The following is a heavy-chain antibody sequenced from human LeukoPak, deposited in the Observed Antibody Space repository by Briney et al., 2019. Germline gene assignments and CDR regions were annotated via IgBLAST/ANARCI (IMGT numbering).Heavy chain of an antibody. Sequence: SETLSLTCAVYGGSFSGYYWSWIRQPPGKGLEWIGEINHSGSTNYNPSLKSRVTISVDTSKNQFSLKLSSVTAADTAVYYCARGKIPRDFGVVRNHYYGMDVWGQGTTVTVSS. CDR2: INHSGST. J-gene: IGHJ6*02. CDR1: GGSFSGYY. CDR3: ARGKIPRDFGVVRNHYYGMDV. V-gene: IGHV4-34*01. D-gene: IGHD3-3*01.